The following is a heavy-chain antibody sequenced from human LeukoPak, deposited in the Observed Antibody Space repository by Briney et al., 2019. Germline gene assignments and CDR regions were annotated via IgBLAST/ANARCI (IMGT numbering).Heavy chain of an antibody. J-gene: IGHJ4*02. Sequence: GGSLRLSCAASGFTFSNYEMNWVRQAPVKGLEWVSYINSGGTQFYADSVQGRVIISRDDAKKTLYLHMNGLRDDDTAVYYCARDQRFAFDYWGQGILVTVSS. CDR2: INSGGTQ. V-gene: IGHV3-48*03. CDR3: ARDQRFAFDY. D-gene: IGHD3-16*01. CDR1: GFTFSNYE.